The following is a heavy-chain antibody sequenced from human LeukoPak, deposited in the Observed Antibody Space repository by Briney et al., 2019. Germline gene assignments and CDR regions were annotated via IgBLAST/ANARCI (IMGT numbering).Heavy chain of an antibody. J-gene: IGHJ4*02. CDR3: ARGGAYYGDYVSFDY. V-gene: IGHV6-1*01. CDR1: GDIVSSNSAT. CDR2: TYYRSKLYN. D-gene: IGHD4-17*01. Sequence: SSQTLSLTCAISGDIVSSNSATWNWIRQSPSRGLEWLGRTYYRSKLYNDYAVSVKSRITIKPDTSKNQFSLQLNSVTPEDTAVYYCARGGAYYGDYVSFDYWGRGTLVTVSS.